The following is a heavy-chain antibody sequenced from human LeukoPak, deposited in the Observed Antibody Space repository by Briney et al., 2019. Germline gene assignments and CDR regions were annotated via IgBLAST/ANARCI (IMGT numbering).Heavy chain of an antibody. Sequence: SETLSLTCTVSGAPIRTYYWDWIRQAPGKGLEWIGCISDSGTTYYNPSLKSRVTISLDTSKNHSSLKLTSVTAADTAVYFCTKGYYEPFDYWGQGMMVTVSS. CDR1: GAPIRTYY. D-gene: IGHD3-22*01. V-gene: IGHV4-59*01. J-gene: IGHJ4*02. CDR2: ISDSGTT. CDR3: TKGYYEPFDY.